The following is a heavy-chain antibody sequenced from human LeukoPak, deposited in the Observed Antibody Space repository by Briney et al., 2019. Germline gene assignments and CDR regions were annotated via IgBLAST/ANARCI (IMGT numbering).Heavy chain of an antibody. CDR1: GGSFSGYY. D-gene: IGHD1-14*01. CDR2: INHSGST. Sequence: PSETLSLTCAVYGGSFSGYYWSWIRQPPGKGLEWIGEINHSGSTNYNPSLKSRVTISVDTSKNQFSLKLSSVTAADTAVYYCASLTASYWYFDLWGRGTRVTVSS. V-gene: IGHV4-34*01. J-gene: IGHJ2*01. CDR3: ASLTASYWYFDL.